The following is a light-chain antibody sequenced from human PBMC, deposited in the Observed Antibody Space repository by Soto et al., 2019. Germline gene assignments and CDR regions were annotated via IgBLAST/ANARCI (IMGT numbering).Light chain of an antibody. CDR1: QSISTW. J-gene: IGKJ1*01. Sequence: DIQMTQSPSTLSASVGDRVTITCRASQSISTWLAWYQQKTGKASKLLIYKASSLESGVPSRFSGSGSGTEFTLTISSLQPDDFATYYCKQYNSYSGTFGQGTKVEIK. CDR2: KAS. V-gene: IGKV1-5*03. CDR3: KQYNSYSGT.